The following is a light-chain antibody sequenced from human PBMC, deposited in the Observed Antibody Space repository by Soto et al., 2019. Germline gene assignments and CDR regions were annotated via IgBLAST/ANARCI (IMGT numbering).Light chain of an antibody. CDR1: QRLLHSNGNTF. Sequence: EIVMTQSPPSLTVTPGEPASISCRSSQRLLHSNGNTFLDWYLQKPGQSPQLLIYLGSNRASGVPDRVSGSEAGTDFTLKISRVEAEDVGVYYCMQALQTPYTFGQGTKVDI. J-gene: IGKJ2*01. V-gene: IGKV2-28*01. CDR3: MQALQTPYT. CDR2: LGS.